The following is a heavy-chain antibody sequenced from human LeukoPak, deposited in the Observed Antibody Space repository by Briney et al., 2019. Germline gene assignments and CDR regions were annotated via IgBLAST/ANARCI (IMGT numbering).Heavy chain of an antibody. J-gene: IGHJ5*02. CDR2: VHRDDDK. CDR1: GFSLSTGAVG. Sequence: SGPTLVKPTQTLTLTCTFSGFSLSTGAVGVGWIRQPPGKALEWLALVHRDDDKRYSPSLKSRLTITKDTSRNQVVLTMTNMDPVDTATYYCAHATLVYDSSGYYMGWFDPWGQGTLVTVSS. D-gene: IGHD3-22*01. V-gene: IGHV2-5*02. CDR3: AHATLVYDSSGYYMGWFDP.